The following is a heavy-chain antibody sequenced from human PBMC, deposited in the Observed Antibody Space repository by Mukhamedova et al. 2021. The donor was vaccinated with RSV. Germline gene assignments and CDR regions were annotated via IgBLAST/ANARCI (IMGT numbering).Heavy chain of an antibody. Sequence: VAVISYDGRNTYYADFVKGRFTISRDNSKNTLYLQMNSLRAEDTAMYYCAKDSLAQNPRYYDSIGYFDAFDIWGLGTMVTVSS. J-gene: IGHJ3*02. V-gene: IGHV3-30*18. CDR3: AKDSLAQNPRYYDSIGYFDAFDI. CDR2: ISYDGRNT. D-gene: IGHD3-22*01.